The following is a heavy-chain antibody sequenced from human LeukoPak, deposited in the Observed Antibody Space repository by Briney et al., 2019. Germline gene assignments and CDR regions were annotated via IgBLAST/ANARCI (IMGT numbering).Heavy chain of an antibody. V-gene: IGHV3-33*01. CDR2: IWYGGSNK. CDR1: GFTFSSYG. Sequence: PGGSLRLSCAASGFTFSSYGMHWVRQAPGKGLEWVAVIWYGGSNKYYADSVKGRFTISRDNSKNTLYLQMNSLRAEDTAVYYCASEDRYTSYYYYGMDVWGQGTTVTVSS. J-gene: IGHJ6*02. D-gene: IGHD1-14*01. CDR3: ASEDRYTSYYYYGMDV.